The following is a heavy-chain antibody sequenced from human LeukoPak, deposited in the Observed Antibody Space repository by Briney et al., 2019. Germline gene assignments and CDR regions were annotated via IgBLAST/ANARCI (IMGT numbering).Heavy chain of an antibody. D-gene: IGHD3-3*01. V-gene: IGHV4-39*01. CDR3: ARRYYDFWSGYANWFDP. J-gene: IGHJ5*02. Sequence: PSETLSLTCTVSGGSISSSSYYWGWIRQPPGKGLEWIGSNYYSGSTYYNPSLKSRVTISVDTSKNQFSLKLSSVTAADTAVYYCARRYYDFWSGYANWFDPWGQGTLVTVSS. CDR2: NYYSGST. CDR1: GGSISSSSYY.